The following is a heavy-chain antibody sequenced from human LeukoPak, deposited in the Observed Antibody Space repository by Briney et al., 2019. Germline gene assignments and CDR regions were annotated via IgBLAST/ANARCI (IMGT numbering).Heavy chain of an antibody. Sequence: ASVTVSCKASGYTFTSYGISWVGQAPGQGREWMGWVNPYNGNTNYAQKLQGRVTMTTDTSTSTAYMELRSLRSDDTAVYYCARVRFCSGGTCPPNYWGQGTLVTVSS. CDR2: VNPYNGNT. D-gene: IGHD2-15*01. CDR3: ARVRFCSGGTCPPNY. J-gene: IGHJ4*02. V-gene: IGHV1-18*01. CDR1: GYTFTSYG.